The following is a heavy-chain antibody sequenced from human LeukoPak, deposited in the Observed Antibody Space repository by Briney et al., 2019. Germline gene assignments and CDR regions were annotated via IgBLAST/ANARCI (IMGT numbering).Heavy chain of an antibody. V-gene: IGHV1-2*02. CDR2: INPNSGGT. J-gene: IGHJ4*02. Sequence: ASVKVSCKASGYTFTGYYMHWVRQAPGQGLEWMGWINPNSGGTNYAQKFQGRVTMTKDTSISTAYMELSGLRSDDTAVYYCARTARRAVAVPPALFYWGQGTLVTVSS. D-gene: IGHD6-19*01. CDR1: GYTFTGYY. CDR3: ARTARRAVAVPPALFY.